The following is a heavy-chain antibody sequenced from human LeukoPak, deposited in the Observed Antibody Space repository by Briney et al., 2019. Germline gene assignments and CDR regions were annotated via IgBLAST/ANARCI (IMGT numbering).Heavy chain of an antibody. CDR3: TTRLRNHFDY. CDR2: ISDGSRDT. D-gene: IGHD5-12*01. V-gene: IGHV3-23*01. Sequence: GGSLRLSCATSGFTFSSFTMNWVRQAPGKGLEWVSTISDGSRDTHYAGSVKGRFTISRDDSQNIVYLQMDSLRAEDTALYYCTTRLRNHFDYWGQGTQVTDSS. CDR1: GFTFSSFT. J-gene: IGHJ4*02.